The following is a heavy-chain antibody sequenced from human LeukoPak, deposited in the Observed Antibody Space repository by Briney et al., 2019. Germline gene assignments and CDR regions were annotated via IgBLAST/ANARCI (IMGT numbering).Heavy chain of an antibody. CDR2: INPNSGGT. CDR3: ARATTYYYDRGGAFDI. Sequence: GASVKVSCKASGYTFTTYGLSWVRQAPGQGLEGMGWINPNSGGTNYAQKFQGRVTMTRDTSISTAYMELSRLRSEDTAVYYCARATTYYYDRGGAFDIWGQGTMVTVSS. CDR1: GYTFTTYG. J-gene: IGHJ3*02. D-gene: IGHD3-22*01. V-gene: IGHV1-2*02.